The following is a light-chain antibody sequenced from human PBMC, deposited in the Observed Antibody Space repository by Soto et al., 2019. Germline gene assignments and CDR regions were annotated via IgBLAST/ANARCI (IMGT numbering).Light chain of an antibody. V-gene: IGKV3-20*01. CDR3: QQYGSSPWT. Sequence: ELLLTQCPGTLSLSPGERATLSCRVSQSVSSSYLARYQQKPGQAPRLLIYGASSRATGIPDRFSGSGSGTDFTLTISRLEPEDFAVYYCQQYGSSPWTFGQGTKVDIK. J-gene: IGKJ1*01. CDR1: QSVSSSY. CDR2: GAS.